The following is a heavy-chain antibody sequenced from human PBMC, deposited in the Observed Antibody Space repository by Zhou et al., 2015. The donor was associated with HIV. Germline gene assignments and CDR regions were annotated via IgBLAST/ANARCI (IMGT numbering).Heavy chain of an antibody. V-gene: IGHV1-69*17. Sequence: QVQLVQSGTEVKKPGSSVKVSCKASGGTFSDSDISWVRQAPGQGLEWMGGIIPMFDIENHAQKFRGRLTLTADKSTGAAYMELSSLRSEDAAVYYCARDRETRTTHGVVVMEGMDVWGQGTTVIVSS. J-gene: IGHJ6*02. CDR2: IIPMFDIE. CDR3: ARDRETRTTHGVVVMEGMDV. CDR1: GGTFSDSD. D-gene: IGHD3-3*01.